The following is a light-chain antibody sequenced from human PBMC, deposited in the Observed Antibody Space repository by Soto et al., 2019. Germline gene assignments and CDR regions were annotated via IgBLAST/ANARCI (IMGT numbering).Light chain of an antibody. J-gene: IGLJ2*01. CDR2: EVT. V-gene: IGLV2-8*01. CDR3: ASYAGSNNFVV. Sequence: QSVLTQPPSASGSPGQSVTISCTGTSSDVGGYNYVSWYQQHPDKAPKLMIYEVTKRPSGVPDRFSGSKSGNTASLTVSGLQAEDEADYYCASYAGSNNFVVFGGGTQLTV. CDR1: SSDVGGYNY.